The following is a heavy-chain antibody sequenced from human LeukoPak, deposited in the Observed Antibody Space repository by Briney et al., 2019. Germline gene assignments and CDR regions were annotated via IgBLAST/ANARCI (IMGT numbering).Heavy chain of an antibody. V-gene: IGHV4-4*02. J-gene: IGHJ4*02. CDR1: GGSISSSNW. CDR3: ARARGYSYGSRHLDY. Sequence: SGTLSLTCAVSGGSISSSNWWSWVRQPPGKGLEWIGEIYHSGSTSYNPSLKSRVTISVDKSKNQFSLKLSSVTAADTAVYYCARARGYSYGSRHLDYWGQGTLVTVSS. D-gene: IGHD5-18*01. CDR2: IYHSGST.